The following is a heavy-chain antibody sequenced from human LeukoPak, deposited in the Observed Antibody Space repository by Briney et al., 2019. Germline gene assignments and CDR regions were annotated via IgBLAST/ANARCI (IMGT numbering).Heavy chain of an antibody. Sequence: SETLSLTCTVSGVSISSSSYYWNWIRQPPGKGLEWIGNIKYGGSTYYNPSLKSRVTISVDTSKNQVSLKVSSVTAADTAVYYCARGNAYYYYWGQGTLATVSS. J-gene: IGHJ4*02. CDR3: ARGNAYYYY. CDR1: GVSISSSSYY. CDR2: IKYGGST. V-gene: IGHV4-39*01.